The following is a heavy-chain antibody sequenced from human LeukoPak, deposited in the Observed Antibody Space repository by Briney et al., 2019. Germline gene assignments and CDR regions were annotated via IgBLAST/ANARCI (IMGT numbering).Heavy chain of an antibody. V-gene: IGHV4-59*12. CDR3: ARELDGNGGWFDP. CDR1: GDSISEYY. CDR2: VYYSGST. Sequence: SETLSLTCSVSGDSISEYYWAWIWQTPGKGLEWIGEVYYSGSTHYNPSLKSRVTIAVDTSKNQFSLTLRSVSAADTAIYYCARELDGNGGWFDPWGQGTLVIVSS. J-gene: IGHJ5*02. D-gene: IGHD5-24*01.